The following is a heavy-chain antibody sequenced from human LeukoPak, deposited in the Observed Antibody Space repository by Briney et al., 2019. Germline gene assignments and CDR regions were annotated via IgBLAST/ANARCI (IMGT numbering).Heavy chain of an antibody. V-gene: IGHV3-53*01. CDR2: IYSGGST. D-gene: IGHD2/OR15-2a*01. CDR3: ARARTDRILDY. J-gene: IGHJ4*02. CDR1: GFTVSSNY. Sequence: GSLRLSCAASGFTVSSNYMSWVRQAPGKGLEWVSVIYSGGSTYYADSVKGRFTISRDNSKNTLYLQMNSLRAEDTAVYYCARARTDRILDYWGQGTLVTVSS.